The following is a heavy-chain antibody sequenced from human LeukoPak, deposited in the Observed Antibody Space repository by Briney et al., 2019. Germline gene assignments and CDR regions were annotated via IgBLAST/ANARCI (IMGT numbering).Heavy chain of an antibody. D-gene: IGHD3-10*01. J-gene: IGHJ6*03. V-gene: IGHV3-48*03. CDR2: ISSSGSTI. Sequence: GGSLRLSCAASGFTFGSYEMNWVRQAPGKGLEWVSYISSSGSTIYYADSVKGRFTISRDNAKNSLYLQMNSLSSEDTAVYYCARITVIRVAAMDVWGKGTTVTISS. CDR3: ARITVIRVAAMDV. CDR1: GFTFGSYE.